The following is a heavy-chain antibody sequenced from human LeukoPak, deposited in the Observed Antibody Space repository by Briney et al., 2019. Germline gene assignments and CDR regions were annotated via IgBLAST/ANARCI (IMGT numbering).Heavy chain of an antibody. J-gene: IGHJ3*02. CDR1: GFTFSSYA. CDR3: AELGYCGGDCHLGAFDI. CDR2: ISGSGGST. D-gene: IGHD2-21*02. Sequence: GGSLRLSCAASGFTFSSYAMSWVRQAPGKGLEWVSAISGSGGSTYYADSVKGRFTISRDNSKNTLYLQMNSLRAEDTAVYYCAELGYCGGDCHLGAFDIWGQGTMVTVSS. V-gene: IGHV3-23*01.